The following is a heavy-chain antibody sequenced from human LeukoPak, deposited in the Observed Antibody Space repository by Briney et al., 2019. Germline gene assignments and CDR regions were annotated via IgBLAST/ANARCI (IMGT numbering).Heavy chain of an antibody. Sequence: PGGSLTHPCAASGFTFSIYAMHWVRQAPGKGLEWVAYMRYYGNNKYYADSVKGRFTISRDNSKDTLYLQMNSLRAEDTAVYYCAKTHYYPQSLQGGEPYYFDYWGQGTPVTVSS. CDR2: MRYYGNNK. CDR3: AKTHYYPQSLQGGEPYYFDY. J-gene: IGHJ4*02. D-gene: IGHD3-22*01. CDR1: GFTFSIYA. V-gene: IGHV3-30*02.